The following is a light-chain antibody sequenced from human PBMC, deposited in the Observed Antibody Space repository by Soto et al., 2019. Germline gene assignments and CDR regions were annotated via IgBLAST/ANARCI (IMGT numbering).Light chain of an antibody. CDR1: QSIGDY. CDR2: AAS. Sequence: DIQMTQSPSSLSASVGDSVTITCRASQSIGDYLNWYQQKPGKAPKLLIYAASSLQSGVPSRFSGSGSGTDFTLTISSLQPADFATYYCQQSSSNPPYTVGQGTKVEIK. V-gene: IGKV1-39*01. J-gene: IGKJ2*01. CDR3: QQSSSNPPYT.